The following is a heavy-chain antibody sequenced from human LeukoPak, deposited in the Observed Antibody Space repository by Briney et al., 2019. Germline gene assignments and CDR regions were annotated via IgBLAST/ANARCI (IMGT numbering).Heavy chain of an antibody. J-gene: IGHJ3*02. CDR2: ISSSGSTI. Sequence: GGSLRLSCAASGFIYSSYEMNWVRQAPGKGLEWVSYISSSGSTIYYADSVKGRSTMSRDNARNSLYLQMNSLRAEDTAVYYCATSGSDAFDIWGQGTMVTVSS. CDR3: ATSGSDAFDI. CDR1: GFIYSSYE. D-gene: IGHD3-10*01. V-gene: IGHV3-48*03.